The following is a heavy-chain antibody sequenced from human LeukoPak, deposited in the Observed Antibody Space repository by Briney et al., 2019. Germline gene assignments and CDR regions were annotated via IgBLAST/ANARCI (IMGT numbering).Heavy chain of an antibody. CDR2: IYSGGST. CDR1: GFTVSSNY. J-gene: IGHJ3*02. V-gene: IGHV3-66*01. CDR3: ARALRGYSYPDAFDI. Sequence: GGSLRLSCAASGFTVSSNYMSWVRQAPGKGLEWVSVIYSGGSTYYADSVTGRFTISRDNSKNTLYLQMNSLRAEDTAVYYCARALRGYSYPDAFDIWGQGTMVTVSS. D-gene: IGHD5-18*01.